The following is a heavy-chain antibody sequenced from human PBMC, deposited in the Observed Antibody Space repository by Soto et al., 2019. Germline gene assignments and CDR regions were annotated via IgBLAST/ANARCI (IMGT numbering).Heavy chain of an antibody. CDR1: GFTFRTYW. CDR2: INQDGSVK. D-gene: IGHD3-3*01. Sequence: GGSLRLSCAASGFTFRTYWMNWVRQAPGKGLEWVAKINQDGSVKYYVDSVRGRFTISRDNAKDSLSLQMNSLRGEDTAFYYCARDVGPVTIFGEALSGYFDFWGQGTLVTVSS. CDR3: ARDVGPVTIFGEALSGYFDF. V-gene: IGHV3-7*03. J-gene: IGHJ4*02.